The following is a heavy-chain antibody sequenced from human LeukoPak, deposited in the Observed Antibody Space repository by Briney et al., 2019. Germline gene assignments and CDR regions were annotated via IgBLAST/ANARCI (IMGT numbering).Heavy chain of an antibody. Sequence: GASVKVSCKASGYTFTGYYMHWVRQAPGQGLEWMGWINPNSGGTNYAQKFQGRITMTRSTSISTAYMELSSLTSEDTAVYYCARAPRGRVVIVWGQGTLVTVSS. D-gene: IGHD3-3*01. CDR1: GYTFTGYY. CDR3: ARAPRGRVVIV. J-gene: IGHJ4*02. CDR2: INPNSGGT. V-gene: IGHV1-2*02.